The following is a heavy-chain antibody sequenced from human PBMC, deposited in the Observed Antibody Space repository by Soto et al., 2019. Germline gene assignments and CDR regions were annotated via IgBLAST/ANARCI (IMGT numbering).Heavy chain of an antibody. CDR1: GGSFSGYY. CDR2: INHSGST. J-gene: IGHJ6*02. D-gene: IGHD6-13*01. CDR3: ARGGIAAAGSNYYYGMDV. V-gene: IGHV4-34*01. Sequence: SETLSLTCAVYGGSFSGYYWSWIRQPPGKGLEWIGEINHSGSTNYNPSLKSRVTISVDTSQNQFSLKLSSVTAADTAVYYCARGGIAAAGSNYYYGMDVWGQGTTVTVSS.